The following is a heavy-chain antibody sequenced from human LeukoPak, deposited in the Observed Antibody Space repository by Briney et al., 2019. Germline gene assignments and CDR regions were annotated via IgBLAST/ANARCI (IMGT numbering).Heavy chain of an antibody. CDR2: IYHSGTT. D-gene: IGHD1-1*01. CDR3: ARVSYNWNGFDY. V-gene: IGHV4-61*01. J-gene: IGHJ4*02. Sequence: PSETPSLTCTVSGGSVSSGSYYWSWIRQPPGKGLEWIGYIYHSGTTNYYPSLKSRVTLSVDTSKNQFSLKLSSVTAADTAVYYCARVSYNWNGFDYWGQGTLVTDSS. CDR1: GGSVSSGSYY.